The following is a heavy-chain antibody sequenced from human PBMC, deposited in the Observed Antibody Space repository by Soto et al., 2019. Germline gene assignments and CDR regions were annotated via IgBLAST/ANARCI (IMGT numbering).Heavy chain of an antibody. D-gene: IGHD1-26*01. V-gene: IGHV1-3*01. CDR3: ARPIATGYYFDS. CDR2: INAGSGNT. J-gene: IGHJ4*02. CDR1: GYTFTSYA. Sequence: EASVKVSCKASGYTFTSYAIHWVRQAPGQRLEWMGWINAGSGNTKYSPNFQDRVTLTRDTSASTAYMELSSLRSEDTAVYFCARPIATGYYFDSWGQGTLVTVSS.